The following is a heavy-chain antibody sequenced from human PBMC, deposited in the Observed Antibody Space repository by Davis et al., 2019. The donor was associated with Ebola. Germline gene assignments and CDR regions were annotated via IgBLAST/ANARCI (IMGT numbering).Heavy chain of an antibody. J-gene: IGHJ6*04. V-gene: IGHV3-30*18. Sequence: GESLKISCAASGFTFSSYGMHWVRQAPGKGLEWVAVISYDGSNKYYGDSVKGRFTISRDNSKNTLYLQMNSLRAEDTAVYYCAKGSVTIFGVAPDYYGMDVWGKGTTVTVSS. D-gene: IGHD3-3*01. CDR2: ISYDGSNK. CDR3: AKGSVTIFGVAPDYYGMDV. CDR1: GFTFSSYG.